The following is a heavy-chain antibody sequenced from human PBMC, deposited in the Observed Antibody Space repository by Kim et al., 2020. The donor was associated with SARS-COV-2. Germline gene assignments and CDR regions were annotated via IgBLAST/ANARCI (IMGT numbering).Heavy chain of an antibody. D-gene: IGHD2-2*01. J-gene: IGHJ4*02. V-gene: IGHV3-23*01. Sequence: GGSLRLSCAASGFTFSSYAMSWVRQAPGKGLEWVSAISGSGGSTYYADSVKGRFTISRDNSKNTLYLQMNSLRAEDTAVYYCAKDPPYYCSSTSCLMFDYWGQGTLVTVSS. CDR2: ISGSGGST. CDR1: GFTFSSYA. CDR3: AKDPPYYCSSTSCLMFDY.